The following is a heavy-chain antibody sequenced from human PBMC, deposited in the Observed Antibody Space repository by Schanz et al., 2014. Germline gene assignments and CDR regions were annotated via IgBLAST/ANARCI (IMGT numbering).Heavy chain of an antibody. CDR2: INPSGGST. V-gene: IGHV1-46*03. D-gene: IGHD6-6*01. CDR1: GYTFTTYY. CDR3: GRGFSRSYIDV. J-gene: IGHJ4*02. Sequence: QVQLLQSGAEVKKPGASMKVSCKASGYTFTTYYMLWVPQAPGQGLEWMGIINPSGGSTRYGQKCQGRITLTTDRTTSTVYSELSSLRSDETAVYYCGRGFSRSYIDVWGQGTLITVSS.